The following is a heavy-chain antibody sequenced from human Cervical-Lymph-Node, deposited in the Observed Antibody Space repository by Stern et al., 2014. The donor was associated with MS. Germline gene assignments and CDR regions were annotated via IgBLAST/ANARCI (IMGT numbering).Heavy chain of an antibody. CDR3: AGSGTYYPDY. CDR2: VHYSGTP. D-gene: IGHD3-3*01. Sequence: VQLVESGPGLVKPSETLSLTCSVSGGSISSYYWNWIRQPPGKGLEWIANVHYSGTPNSNPSLKGRVTILQATSMKKISLKLPSGTAADTAVYYCAGSGTYYPDYWGQGILVTVSS. J-gene: IGHJ4*02. CDR1: GGSISSYY. V-gene: IGHV4-59*08.